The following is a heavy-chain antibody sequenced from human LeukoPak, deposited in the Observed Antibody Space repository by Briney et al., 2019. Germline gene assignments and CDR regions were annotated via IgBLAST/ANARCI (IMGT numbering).Heavy chain of an antibody. CDR3: ARQGGGLVIDY. CDR1: GYSISSGYF. D-gene: IGHD3/OR15-3a*01. Sequence: PSETLSLTCAVSGYSISSGYFWGWIRQPPGKGLEWIGTICHSGTTYYNPSLKSRATTSADTSKNEFSLKLSSVTAADPAVYYCARQGGGLVIDYWGQGTLVTVSS. CDR2: ICHSGTT. V-gene: IGHV4-38-2*01. J-gene: IGHJ4*02.